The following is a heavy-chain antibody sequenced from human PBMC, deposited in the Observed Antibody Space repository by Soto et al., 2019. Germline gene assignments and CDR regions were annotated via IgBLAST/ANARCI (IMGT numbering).Heavy chain of an antibody. J-gene: IGHJ4*01. Sequence: GGSLRLSCAASGFSFSSYWMSWVRQASGKGLEWVANIKQDGSEKYYVDSVKGRFTLSRDNAKNSLQLQMSSLRHEDTAIYFCARVAYGNGWIFDYWGQGTLVTVST. CDR3: ARVAYGNGWIFDY. D-gene: IGHD6-19*01. CDR2: IKQDGSEK. CDR1: GFSFSSYW. V-gene: IGHV3-7*03.